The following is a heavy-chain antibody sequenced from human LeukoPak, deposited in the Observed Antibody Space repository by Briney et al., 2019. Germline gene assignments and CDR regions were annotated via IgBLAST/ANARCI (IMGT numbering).Heavy chain of an antibody. J-gene: IGHJ4*02. CDR1: GFTFDDYA. V-gene: IGHV3-9*01. Sequence: GRSLRLSCAASGFTFDDYAMHWVRQAPGEGLEGVSGISWNSGSIGYADSVKGRFTISRDNAKNSLYLQMNSLRAEDTALYYCAKDRLWFGELLSGFDYWGQGTLVTVSS. D-gene: IGHD3-10*01. CDR2: ISWNSGSI. CDR3: AKDRLWFGELLSGFDY.